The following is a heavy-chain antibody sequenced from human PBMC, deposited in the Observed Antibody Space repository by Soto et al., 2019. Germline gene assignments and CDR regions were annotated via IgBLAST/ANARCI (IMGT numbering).Heavy chain of an antibody. V-gene: IGHV3-48*04. CDR3: AGDGPAYYYDSSPVDY. J-gene: IGHJ4*02. Sequence: PGGSLRLSCASSGFTFISYSMNLVRQAPGKGLEWVSYISSSSSTIYYADSVKGRFTISRDNAKNSLYLQMNSLRAEDTAVYYCAGDGPAYYYDSSPVDYWGQGTLVTVSS. CDR1: GFTFISYS. CDR2: ISSSSSTI. D-gene: IGHD3-22*01.